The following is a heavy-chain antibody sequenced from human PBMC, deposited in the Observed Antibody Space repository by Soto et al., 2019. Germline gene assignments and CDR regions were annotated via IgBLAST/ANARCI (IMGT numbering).Heavy chain of an antibody. D-gene: IGHD6-25*01. Sequence: GGSLRLSCAASGFTFSSYGMHWVRQAPGKGLEWVAVISYDGSNKYYADSVKGRFTISRDNSKNTLYLQMNSLRAEDTAVYYCAKELQPRHYFDYWGQGTLVTVSS. CDR1: GFTFSSYG. J-gene: IGHJ4*02. CDR3: AKELQPRHYFDY. CDR2: ISYDGSNK. V-gene: IGHV3-30*18.